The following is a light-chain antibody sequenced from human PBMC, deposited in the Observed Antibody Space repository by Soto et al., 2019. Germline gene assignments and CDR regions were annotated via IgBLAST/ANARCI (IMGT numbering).Light chain of an antibody. CDR2: DVS. J-gene: IGLJ1*01. CDR3: CSYAGPSTRYV. CDR1: SRDVGNYNL. V-gene: IGLV2-23*02. Sequence: QSALTQPASVSGSPGQSITISCTGTSRDVGNYNLVSWYQHHPGKAPKLIIYDVSKWPSGVSNRFSGSKSGNTASLTISGLQAEDEADYYCCSYAGPSTRYVFGTGTQLTVL.